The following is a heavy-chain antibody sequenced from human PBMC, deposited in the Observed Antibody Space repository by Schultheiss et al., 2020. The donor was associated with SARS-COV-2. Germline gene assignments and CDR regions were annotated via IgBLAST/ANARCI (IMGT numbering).Heavy chain of an antibody. CDR2: ISYDGSNK. CDR3: AKDVPYYYDSSGYGGD. J-gene: IGHJ4*02. Sequence: GGSLRLSCAASGFTFSSYAMHWVRQAPGKGLEWVAVISYDGSNKYYADSVKGRFTISRDNSKNTLYLQMNSLRAEDTAVYYCAKDVPYYYDSSGYGGDWGQGTLVTVSS. D-gene: IGHD3-22*01. V-gene: IGHV3-30*04. CDR1: GFTFSSYA.